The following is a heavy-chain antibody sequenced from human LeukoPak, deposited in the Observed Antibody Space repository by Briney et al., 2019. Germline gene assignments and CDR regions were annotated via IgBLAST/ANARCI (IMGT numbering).Heavy chain of an antibody. D-gene: IGHD3-16*01. CDR2: IYYSGST. J-gene: IGHJ5*02. CDR3: ARFGPPSGVDP. V-gene: IGHV4-59*08. Sequence: SETLSLTCTVSGGSISSYYWSWIRQPPGKGLEWTGYIYYSGSTNYNPSLKSRVTISVDTSKNQFSLKLSSVTAADTAVYYCARFGPPSGVDPWGQGTLVTVSS. CDR1: GGSISSYY.